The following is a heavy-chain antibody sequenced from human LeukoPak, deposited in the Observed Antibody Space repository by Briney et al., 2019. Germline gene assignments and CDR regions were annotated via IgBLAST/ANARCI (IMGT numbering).Heavy chain of an antibody. CDR3: ALGGYAAEYFQH. D-gene: IGHD1-1*01. CDR2: IWYDGSNK. CDR1: GFTFSRYG. Sequence: GGSLRLSCVASGFTFSRYGMHWVRQAPGKGLEWVAIIWYDGSNKYYADSVKGRFTISRDTSKNTLYLQMDSLRAEDTAVYYCALGGYAAEYFQHWGQGTLVTVSS. V-gene: IGHV3-33*03. J-gene: IGHJ1*01.